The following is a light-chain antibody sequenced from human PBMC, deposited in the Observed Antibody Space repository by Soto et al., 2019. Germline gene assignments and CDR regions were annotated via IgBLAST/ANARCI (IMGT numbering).Light chain of an antibody. V-gene: IGKV3D-20*02. J-gene: IGKJ5*01. Sequence: ENVVTQSPGTLSLSPGERATLSCRATQSVSSSFLAWYQQKPGQAPRLLISDASNRATGIPARFSGSGSETDFTLTISSLEPEDSAVYYCQQRNIWPPVTFGQGTRLEIK. CDR1: QSVSSSF. CDR3: QQRNIWPPVT. CDR2: DAS.